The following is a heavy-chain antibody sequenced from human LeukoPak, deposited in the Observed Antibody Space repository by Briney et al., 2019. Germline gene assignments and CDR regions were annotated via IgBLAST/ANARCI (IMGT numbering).Heavy chain of an antibody. CDR1: GYTFTSYG. CDR2: ISAYNGNT. J-gene: IGHJ4*02. D-gene: IGHD6-13*01. V-gene: IGHV1-18*01. Sequence: ASVKVSGKASGYTFTSYGISWVRQAPGQGLEWMGWISAYNGNTNYAQKLQGRVTMTTDTSTSTAYMELRNLRSDDTAVYYCASVRQLVLNYWAQGTLVTVSS. CDR3: ASVRQLVLNY.